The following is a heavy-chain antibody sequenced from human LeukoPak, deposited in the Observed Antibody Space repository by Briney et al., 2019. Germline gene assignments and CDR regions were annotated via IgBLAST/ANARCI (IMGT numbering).Heavy chain of an antibody. CDR1: GFTFSSSV. CDR3: AKQSSHINDFWSGYPSTGPFDY. V-gene: IGHV3-23*01. D-gene: IGHD3-3*01. J-gene: IGHJ4*02. Sequence: GGSLRLSCAASGFTFSSSVMTWVRQAPGKGLEWVSAITDNGGKTFSADSVKGRFTISRDNSKNTLYLQINSPRADDTAVYYCAKQSSHINDFWSGYPSTGPFDYWGQGTLVTVSS. CDR2: ITDNGGKT.